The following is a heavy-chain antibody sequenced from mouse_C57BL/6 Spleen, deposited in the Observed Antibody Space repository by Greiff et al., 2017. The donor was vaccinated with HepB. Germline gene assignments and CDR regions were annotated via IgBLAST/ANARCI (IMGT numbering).Heavy chain of an antibody. CDR2: INPGSGGT. Sequence: QVQLQQSGAELVRPGTSVKVSCKASGYAFTNYLIEWVKQRPGQGLEWIGVINPGSGGTNYNEKFKGKATLTADKSSSTAYMQLSSLTSEDSAVYFCARWGNGYYAWFAYWGQGTLVTVSA. V-gene: IGHV1-54*01. CDR1: GYAFTNYL. J-gene: IGHJ3*01. D-gene: IGHD2-3*01. CDR3: ARWGNGYYAWFAY.